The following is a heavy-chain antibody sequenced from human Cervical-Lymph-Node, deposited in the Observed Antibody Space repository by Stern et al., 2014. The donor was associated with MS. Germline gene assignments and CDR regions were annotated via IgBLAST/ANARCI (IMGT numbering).Heavy chain of an antibody. CDR2: IYPGDSDT. J-gene: IGHJ5*02. CDR3: ARHTPYASETYWFDP. CDR1: GYPFTNYW. Sequence: EVQLVQSGAEVKKPGESLKISCKASGYPFTNYWIGWVRQLPGKGLEWMGNIYPGDSDTRYSPSFQGQVTISVDKSISTAYLQWSSLKASDTAMYYCARHTPYASETYWFDPWGHGTLVTVSS. V-gene: IGHV5-51*01. D-gene: IGHD3-10*01.